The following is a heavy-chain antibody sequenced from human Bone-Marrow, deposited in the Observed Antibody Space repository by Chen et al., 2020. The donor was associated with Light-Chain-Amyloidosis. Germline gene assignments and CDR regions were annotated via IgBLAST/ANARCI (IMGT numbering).Heavy chain of an antibody. CDR2: IYPDSSEA. J-gene: IGHJ4*02. V-gene: IGHV5-51*01. CDR1: GYTFPNYW. CDR3: ARRGDGSNFDH. D-gene: IGHD3-16*01. Sequence: EVQLEQSGPEVKKPGESLKISCKGSGYTFPNYWSGWVRQMPGKGLEWMGVIYPDSSEARYRPSFAGQATLPADKAITTAHPQWRSLKAWDTAMYSCARRGDGSNFDHWGQGTLVTVSS.